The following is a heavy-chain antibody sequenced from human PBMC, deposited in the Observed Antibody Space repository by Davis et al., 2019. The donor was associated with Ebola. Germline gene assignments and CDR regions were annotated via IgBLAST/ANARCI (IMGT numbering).Heavy chain of an antibody. J-gene: IGHJ3*02. CDR1: GFTFNSYD. CDR3: ARVFDI. Sequence: PGGSLRLSCVASGFTFNSYDMNWVRQAPGKGLEWVSHISGSSSSIYYADSVKGRFTISRDNAKNSLYLQMNSLRDEDTAVYYWARVFDIWGQGTMVTVSS. V-gene: IGHV3-48*02. CDR2: ISGSSSSI.